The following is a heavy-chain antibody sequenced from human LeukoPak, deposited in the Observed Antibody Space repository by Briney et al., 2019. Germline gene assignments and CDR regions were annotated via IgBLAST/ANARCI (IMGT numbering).Heavy chain of an antibody. V-gene: IGHV3-21*01. CDR3: ARDRQQLGGYYYGMDV. J-gene: IGHJ6*02. D-gene: IGHD6-13*01. CDR1: GLTFSSYS. Sequence: GGSLRLSCAASGLTFSSYSTNWVRQAPGKGLVWDSSISSSSSYIYYADSVKGRFTISRDNAKNSLYLQMNSLRAEDTAVYYCARDRQQLGGYYYGMDVWGQGTTVTVSS. CDR2: ISSSSSYI.